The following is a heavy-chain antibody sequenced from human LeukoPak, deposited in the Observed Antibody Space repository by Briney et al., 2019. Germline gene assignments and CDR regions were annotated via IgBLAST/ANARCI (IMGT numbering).Heavy chain of an antibody. CDR3: ARGPDYSNYVDY. Sequence: PSETLSLTCTVSGGSISSYYWSWIRQPPGKGLEWIGYIYYSGSTNYNPSLKSRVTISVDTSKNQFSLKLSSVTAADTAVYYCARGPDYSNYVDYWGQGTLVTVSS. CDR2: IYYSGST. CDR1: GGSISSYY. J-gene: IGHJ4*02. V-gene: IGHV4-59*08. D-gene: IGHD4-11*01.